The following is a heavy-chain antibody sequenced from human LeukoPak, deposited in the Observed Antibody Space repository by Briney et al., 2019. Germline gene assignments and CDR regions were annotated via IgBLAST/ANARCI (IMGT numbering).Heavy chain of an antibody. J-gene: IGHJ4*02. D-gene: IGHD4-17*01. CDR2: ISGSGGNT. V-gene: IGHV3-23*01. CDR1: GFTFSSYA. Sequence: GGSLRLSCAASGFTFSSYAMSWVRQAPGKGLEWVSGISGSGGNTYYADSVKGRFTISRDNSNNTLYLQMNSLRAEDTAVYYCARDYGEGGYYFDYWGQGTLVTVSS. CDR3: ARDYGEGGYYFDY.